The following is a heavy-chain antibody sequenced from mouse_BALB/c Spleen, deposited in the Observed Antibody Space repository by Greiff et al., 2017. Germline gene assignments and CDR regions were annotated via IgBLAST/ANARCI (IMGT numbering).Heavy chain of an antibody. D-gene: IGHD2-12*01. Sequence: EVQLVESGPGLVKPSQSLSLTCTVTGYSITSDYAWNWIRQFPGNKLEWMGYISYSGSTSYNPSLKSRISITRDTSKNQFFLQLNSVTTEDTATYYCAREALRRNYYFDYWGQGTTLTVSS. V-gene: IGHV3-2*02. CDR1: GYSITSDYA. CDR2: ISYSGST. CDR3: AREALRRNYYFDY. J-gene: IGHJ2*01.